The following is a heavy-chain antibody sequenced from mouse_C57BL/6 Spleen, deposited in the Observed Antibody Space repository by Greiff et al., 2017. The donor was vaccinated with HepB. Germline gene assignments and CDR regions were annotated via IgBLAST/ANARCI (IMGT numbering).Heavy chain of an antibody. D-gene: IGHD2-4*01. CDR2: IWSGGST. CDR1: GFSLTSYG. Sequence: VQLQQSGPGLVQPSQSLSITCTVSGFSLTSYGVHWVRQSPGKGLEWLGVIWSGGSTDYNAAFISRLSISKHNSKSQVFFKMNSLQADDTAIYYCARRRYDYDGSYFDYWGQGTTLTVSS. J-gene: IGHJ2*01. V-gene: IGHV2-2*01. CDR3: ARRRYDYDGSYFDY.